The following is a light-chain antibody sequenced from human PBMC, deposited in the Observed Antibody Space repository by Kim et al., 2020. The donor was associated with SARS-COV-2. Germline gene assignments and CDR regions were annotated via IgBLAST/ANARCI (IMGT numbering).Light chain of an antibody. V-gene: IGLV6-57*01. CDR3: QSYDDNIWV. CDR1: SGSIVSDF. Sequence: NFMLTQYHSVSESPGKTVIISCTRSSGSIVSDFVQWFQQRPGSSPTTVIYEDHKRPSGVPDRFSGSVDSSSNSASLTISGLRAEDEADYYCQSYDDNIWVFGGGTQLTVL. CDR2: EDH. J-gene: IGLJ3*02.